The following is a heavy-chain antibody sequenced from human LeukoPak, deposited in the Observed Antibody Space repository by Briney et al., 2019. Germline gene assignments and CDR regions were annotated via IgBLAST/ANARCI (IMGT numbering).Heavy chain of an antibody. J-gene: IGHJ4*02. Sequence: PGGSLRLSCAASGGIFSGYYLSWIRQAPGKGLEWVSYISSSGSHTNYAASVRGRFSISRDNAKNSLYMQMHSLGAEDTAVDVCARDLRSRWYAYDYWGQGTLVTVSS. CDR1: GGIFSGYY. V-gene: IGHV3-11*05. CDR3: ARDLRSRWYAYDY. CDR2: ISSSGSHT. D-gene: IGHD6-19*01.